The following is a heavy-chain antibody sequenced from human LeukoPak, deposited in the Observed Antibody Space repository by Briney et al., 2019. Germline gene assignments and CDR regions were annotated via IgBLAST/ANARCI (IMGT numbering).Heavy chain of an antibody. CDR2: ISGSGGST. CDR1: GFTFISYA. Sequence: GGSLRLSCAASGFTFISYAMSWVRQAPGKGLEWVSAISGSGGSTYYADSVKGRFTISRDNSKNTLYLQMISLRAEDTAVYYCAKDRGYSYGPFDYWGQGTLVTVSS. D-gene: IGHD5-18*01. J-gene: IGHJ4*02. CDR3: AKDRGYSYGPFDY. V-gene: IGHV3-23*01.